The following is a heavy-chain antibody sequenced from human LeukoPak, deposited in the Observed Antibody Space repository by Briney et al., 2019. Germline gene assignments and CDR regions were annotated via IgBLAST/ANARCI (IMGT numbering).Heavy chain of an antibody. D-gene: IGHD6-6*01. Sequence: SGPTLVNPTQTLTLTCTFSGFSLSPSGMCVSWIRQPPGKALEWLARIDWDDDKYYSTSLKTRLTISKDTSKIQVVLTMTNMDPVDTATYYCARITAARLYAFDIWGQGTMVTVSS. V-gene: IGHV2-70*11. CDR3: ARITAARLYAFDI. CDR2: IDWDDDK. CDR1: GFSLSPSGMC. J-gene: IGHJ3*02.